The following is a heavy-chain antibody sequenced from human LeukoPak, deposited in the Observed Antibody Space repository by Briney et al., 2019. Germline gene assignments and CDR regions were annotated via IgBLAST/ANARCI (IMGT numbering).Heavy chain of an antibody. J-gene: IGHJ6*02. D-gene: IGHD3-22*01. CDR3: ARDSSSGYYYYYYGMDV. CDR1: GFTFSSYG. V-gene: IGHV3-33*08. Sequence: GRSLRLSCAASGFTFSSYGMHWVRQAPGKGLEWVAIMWYDGSNKYYADSVKGRFTISRDNSKNTLYLQMNSLRAEDTAVYYCARDSSSGYYYYYYGMDVWGQGTTVTVSS. CDR2: MWYDGSNK.